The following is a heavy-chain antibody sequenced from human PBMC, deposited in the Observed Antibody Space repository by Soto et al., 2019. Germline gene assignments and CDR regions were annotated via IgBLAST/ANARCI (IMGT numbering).Heavy chain of an antibody. V-gene: IGHV3-21*01. CDR1: GFTFSSYS. CDR3: ARAGDTAMVAMNYYYYGMDV. J-gene: IGHJ6*02. D-gene: IGHD5-18*01. CDR2: ISSSSSYI. Sequence: EVQLVESGGGLVKPGGSLRLSCAASGFTFSSYSMNWVRQAPGKGLEWVSSISSSSSYIYYADSVKGRFTISRDNAKNXLXLQXNSLRAEDTAVYYCARAGDTAMVAMNYYYYGMDVWGQGTTVTVSS.